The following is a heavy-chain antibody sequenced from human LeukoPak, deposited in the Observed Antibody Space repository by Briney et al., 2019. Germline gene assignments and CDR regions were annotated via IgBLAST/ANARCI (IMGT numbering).Heavy chain of an antibody. CDR2: INHYGST. CDR3: ARVHSYGYRPHPHNWFDP. Sequence: PSETLSLTCAVYGESLSNYHWSWIRQPPGKGLEWIGEINHYGSTNYNPSLKSRITISVDTSKNQFSLKLSSVTAADTAVYYCARVHSYGYRPHPHNWFDPWGQGTLVTVSS. D-gene: IGHD5-18*01. CDR1: GESLSNYH. V-gene: IGHV4-34*01. J-gene: IGHJ5*02.